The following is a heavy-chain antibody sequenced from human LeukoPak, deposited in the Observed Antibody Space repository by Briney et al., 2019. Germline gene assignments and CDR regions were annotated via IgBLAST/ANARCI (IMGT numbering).Heavy chain of an antibody. CDR3: TTGSATGTGSGY. J-gene: IGHJ4*02. CDR2: IRSKPYGGTT. D-gene: IGHD6-13*01. CDR1: GFTFGDYV. Sequence: QPGGSLRLSCTASGFTFGDYVMSWVRQAPGKGLEWVGFIRSKPYGGTTEYAASVKGRFITSRDDSKTIAYLQMNSLKSEDTAVHYCTTGSATGTGSGYWGQGTLVTVSS. V-gene: IGHV3-49*04.